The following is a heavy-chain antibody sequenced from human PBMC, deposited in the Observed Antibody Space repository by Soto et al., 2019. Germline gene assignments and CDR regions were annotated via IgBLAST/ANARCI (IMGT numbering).Heavy chain of an antibody. Sequence: ASVKVSCKASGYTFTSYAMHWVRQAPGQRLEWMGWINAGNGNTKYSQKFQGRVTITRDTSASTAYMELSSLRSEDTAVYYCARDGRYYYGSGSYYNKWPYYYGMDVWGQGTTVTVSS. J-gene: IGHJ6*02. D-gene: IGHD3-10*01. CDR1: GYTFTSYA. V-gene: IGHV1-3*01. CDR3: ARDGRYYYGSGSYYNKWPYYYGMDV. CDR2: INAGNGNT.